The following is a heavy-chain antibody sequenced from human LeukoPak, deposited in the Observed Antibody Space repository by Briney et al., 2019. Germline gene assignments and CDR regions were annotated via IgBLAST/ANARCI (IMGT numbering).Heavy chain of an antibody. J-gene: IGHJ4*02. D-gene: IGHD3-22*01. CDR1: GFTFSDYG. CDR2: IWYDVSNK. CDR3: ARGVDYYENSGTIDY. V-gene: IGHV3-33*01. Sequence: SMRLSCTASGFTFSDYGMHWARQPPGKGLEWVATIWYDVSNKKYEDSVKGRFTISRDNSKNTLYLQMNSLRAEDTAVYYCARGVDYYENSGTIDYWGQGTLVTVSS.